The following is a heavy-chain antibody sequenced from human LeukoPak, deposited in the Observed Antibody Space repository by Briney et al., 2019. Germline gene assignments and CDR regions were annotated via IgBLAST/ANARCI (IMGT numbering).Heavy chain of an antibody. D-gene: IGHD6-6*01. V-gene: IGHV3-20*04. CDR1: GFTFDDYG. Sequence: GGSLRLSCAASGFTFDDYGMSWVRQAPGKGLEWVSGINWNGGSTGYADSVKGRFTISRDNAKNSLYLQMNSLRAEDTALYYCARDAYGYSSSSAGGYWGQGTLVTVSS. CDR2: INWNGGST. J-gene: IGHJ4*02. CDR3: ARDAYGYSSSSAGGY.